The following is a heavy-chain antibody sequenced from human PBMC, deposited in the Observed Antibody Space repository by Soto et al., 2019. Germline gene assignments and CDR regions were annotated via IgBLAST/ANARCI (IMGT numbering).Heavy chain of an antibody. CDR1: GYTFTNYA. D-gene: IGHD2-2*01. V-gene: IGHV1-3*01. CDR3: ARGHLAVVPVASWFYYMDV. Sequence: QVQLVQSGAEVEKPGASVKVSCKASGYTFTNYAVHWVRQAPGQRLEWMGWIHAGNGNTRFSQNLQGRVTITRDTSARTVYTELSSLRSEDTAVYYCARGHLAVVPVASWFYYMDVWGKGNPVTVSS. J-gene: IGHJ6*03. CDR2: IHAGNGNT.